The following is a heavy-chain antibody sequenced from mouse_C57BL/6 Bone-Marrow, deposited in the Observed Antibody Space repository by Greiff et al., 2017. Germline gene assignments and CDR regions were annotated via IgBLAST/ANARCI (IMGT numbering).Heavy chain of an antibody. V-gene: IGHV1-59*01. J-gene: IGHJ1*03. CDR3: ARWYYGSSGWYFDV. CDR1: GYTFTSYW. D-gene: IGHD1-1*01. Sequence: QVQLQQPGAELVRPGTSVKLSCKASGYTFTSYWMHWVKQRPGQGLEWIGVIDPSDSYTNYNQKFKGKATLTVDTSSSTAYMQLSSLTSEDSAVYYCARWYYGSSGWYFDVWGTGTTVTVSS. CDR2: IDPSDSYT.